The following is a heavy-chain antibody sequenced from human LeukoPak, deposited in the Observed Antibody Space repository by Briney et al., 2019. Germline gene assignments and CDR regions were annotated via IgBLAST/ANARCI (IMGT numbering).Heavy chain of an antibody. V-gene: IGHV4-59*12. CDR1: GGAIHNNY. CDR3: ARDRHYYDSSGPDTPFDY. J-gene: IGHJ4*02. Sequence: SETLSLTCTVSGGAIHNNYWSWIRQPPGKGLEWIGSMYSSGKSDYSPSLKNRVTMSIDTSKNQFSLKLSSVTAADTAVYYCARDRHYYDSSGPDTPFDYWGQGTLVTVSS. CDR2: MYSSGKS. D-gene: IGHD3-22*01.